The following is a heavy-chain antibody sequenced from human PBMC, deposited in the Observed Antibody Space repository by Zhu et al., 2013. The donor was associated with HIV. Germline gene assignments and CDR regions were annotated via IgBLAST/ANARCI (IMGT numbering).Heavy chain of an antibody. D-gene: IGHD6-6*01. CDR2: IIPIFGAA. J-gene: IGHJ4*02. CDR3: ATAGRPEILNY. V-gene: IGHV1-69*18. Sequence: QVQLVQSGAEAKHVGSSVKVSCKTSGDRFRTFSITWVRQVPGQGLEWMGTIIPIFGAANYAQKFQGRVTITADESTTTTYMELMSLRSEDTAVYYCATAGRPEILNYWGQGTLVTVSS. CDR1: GDRFRTFS.